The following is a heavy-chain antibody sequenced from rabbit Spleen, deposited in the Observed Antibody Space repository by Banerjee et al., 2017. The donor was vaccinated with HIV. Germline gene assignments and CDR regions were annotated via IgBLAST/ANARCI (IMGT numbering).Heavy chain of an antibody. CDR1: GFDFSSYY. V-gene: IGHV1S47*01. J-gene: IGHJ4*01. CDR2: IDGGSGGNT. Sequence: QEQLKESGGGLVQPGGSLALTCKASGFDFSSYYMSWFRQAPGEGLEWIACIDGGSGGNTYYASWAKGRFTITRSTSLNTVTLQMTSLTAADTATYFCARDVRYGGVPPYGYVKFELWGPGTLVT. CDR3: ARDVRYGGVPPYGYVKFEL. D-gene: IGHD6-1*01.